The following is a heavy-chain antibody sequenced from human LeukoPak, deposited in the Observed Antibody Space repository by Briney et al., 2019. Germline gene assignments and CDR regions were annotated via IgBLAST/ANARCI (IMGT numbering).Heavy chain of an antibody. CDR3: VKDPNPYYYDSSGYYQYYFDY. CDR2: ISGSGGST. CDR1: GFTFSSYA. J-gene: IGHJ4*02. V-gene: IGHV3-23*01. Sequence: GGSLRLSCAASGFTFSSYAMSWVRQAPGKGLEWVSAISGSGGSTYYADSVKGRFTISRDNSKNTLYLQMNSLRAEDTAVYYCVKDPNPYYYDSSGYYQYYFDYWGQGTLVTVSS. D-gene: IGHD3-22*01.